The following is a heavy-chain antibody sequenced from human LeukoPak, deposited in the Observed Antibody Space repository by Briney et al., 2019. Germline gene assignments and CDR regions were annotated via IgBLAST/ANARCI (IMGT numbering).Heavy chain of an antibody. CDR2: IYHSGST. J-gene: IGHJ3*02. CDR1: GGSISSSNW. V-gene: IGHV4-4*02. CDR3: ASLPAAMQAAFDI. D-gene: IGHD2-2*01. Sequence: SETLSLTCAVSGGSISSSNWWSWVRQPPGKGLGWIGEIYHSGSTNYNPSLKSRVTISVDKSKNQFSLKLSSVTAADTAVYYCASLPAAMQAAFDIWGQGTMVTVSS.